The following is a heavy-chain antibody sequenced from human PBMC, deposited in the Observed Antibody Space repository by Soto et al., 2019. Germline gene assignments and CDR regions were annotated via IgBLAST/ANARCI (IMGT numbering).Heavy chain of an antibody. CDR2: ISAYNGNT. D-gene: IGHD6-13*01. Sequence: ASVKVSCKASGYTFTSYGISWVRQAPGQGLEWMGWISAYNGNTNYAQKLQGRVTMTTDTSTSTAYMELRSLRSDDTAVYYCARDAGNSSSWFSYYYYYGMDVWGQGTTVTVSS. CDR3: ARDAGNSSSWFSYYYYYGMDV. CDR1: GYTFTSYG. J-gene: IGHJ6*02. V-gene: IGHV1-18*01.